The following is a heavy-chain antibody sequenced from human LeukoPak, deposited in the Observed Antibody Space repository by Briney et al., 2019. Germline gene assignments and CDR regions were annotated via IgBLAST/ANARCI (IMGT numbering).Heavy chain of an antibody. D-gene: IGHD6-19*01. CDR3: ARVGGVAVAGPKKYYYYGMDV. V-gene: IGHV3-7*01. CDR1: GFTFSSYW. J-gene: IGHJ6*02. Sequence: GGSLRLSCAASGFTFSSYWMSWVRQAPGKGLEWVANIKQDGSEKYYVDSVKGRFTISRDNAKNSLYLQMNSLRAEDTAVYYCARVGGVAVAGPKKYYYYGMDVWGQGTTVTVSS. CDR2: IKQDGSEK.